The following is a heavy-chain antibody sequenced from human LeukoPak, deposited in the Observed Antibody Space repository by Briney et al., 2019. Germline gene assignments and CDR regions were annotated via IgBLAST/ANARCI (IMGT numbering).Heavy chain of an antibody. CDR2: INQGGNER. CDR1: GFTLTNW. CDR3: ARGYGSGSFYDC. Sequence: GGSLRLSWEASGFTLTNWVIWVRQAPGKGLEWVATINQGGNERYYVDSVEGRFTISRDHAKNSLSLQMNSLRAEDTAVYFCARGYGSGSFYDCRGQGTLVTVSS. D-gene: IGHD3-10*01. V-gene: IGHV3-7*01. J-gene: IGHJ4*02.